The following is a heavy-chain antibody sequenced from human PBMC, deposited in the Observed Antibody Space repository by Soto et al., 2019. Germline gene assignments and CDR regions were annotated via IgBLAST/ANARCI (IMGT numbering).Heavy chain of an antibody. CDR2: INAGNGNT. CDR3: ARDLDIVVVATNGMDV. CDR1: GYTFTSYA. Sequence: ASVKVSCKASGYTFTSYAMHWVRQAPGQRLEWMGWINAGNGNTKYSQKFQGRVTITRDTSASTAYMELSSLRSEDTAVYYCARDLDIVVVATNGMDVWGQGTTVTVSS. J-gene: IGHJ6*02. V-gene: IGHV1-3*01. D-gene: IGHD2-15*01.